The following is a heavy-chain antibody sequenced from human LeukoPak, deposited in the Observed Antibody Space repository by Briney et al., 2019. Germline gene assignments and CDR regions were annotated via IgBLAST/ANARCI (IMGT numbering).Heavy chain of an antibody. V-gene: IGHV1-18*01. D-gene: IGHD1-26*01. CDR2: ISAYNGNT. Sequence: ASVKVSCKSSGYTFTSYGISWVRQAPGQGLEWMGWISAYNGNTNYAQKLQGRVTMTTDTSTSTAYMELRSLRSDDTAVYYCARDSILVGATPFDYWGQGTLVTVSS. CDR1: GYTFTSYG. J-gene: IGHJ4*02. CDR3: ARDSILVGATPFDY.